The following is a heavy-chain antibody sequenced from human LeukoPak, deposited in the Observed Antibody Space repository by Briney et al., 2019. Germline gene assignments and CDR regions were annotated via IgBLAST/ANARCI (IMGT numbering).Heavy chain of an antibody. J-gene: IGHJ4*02. CDR2: IYYSGST. Sequence: KPSETLSLTCTVSGGSISSSSYYWGWIRQPPGKGLEWIGSIYYSGSTYYNPSLKSRVTISVDTSKNQFSLKLSSVTAADTAAYYCARHGRTVAGIEGYFDYWGQGTLVTVSS. V-gene: IGHV4-39*01. CDR1: GGSISSSSYY. D-gene: IGHD6-19*01. CDR3: ARHGRTVAGIEGYFDY.